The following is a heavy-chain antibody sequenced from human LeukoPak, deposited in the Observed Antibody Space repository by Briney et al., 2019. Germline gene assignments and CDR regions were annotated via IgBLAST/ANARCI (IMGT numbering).Heavy chain of an antibody. CDR2: ISGSGTST. D-gene: IGHD5-12*01. V-gene: IGHV3-23*01. CDR1: GFTFSNYV. J-gene: IGHJ6*02. Sequence: GGSLRLSCVASGFTFSNYVMNWVRQAPGKGPECVSSISGSGTSTYYADSVKGRFTSSRDNSKNTLYLQMNSLRAEDTAVYYCARVGGKWLRSDYNYYGMDVWGQGTTVTVSS. CDR3: ARVGGKWLRSDYNYYGMDV.